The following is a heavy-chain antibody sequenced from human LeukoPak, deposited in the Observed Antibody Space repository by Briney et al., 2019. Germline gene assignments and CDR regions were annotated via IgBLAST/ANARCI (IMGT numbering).Heavy chain of an antibody. V-gene: IGHV3-21*01. CDR3: ARDVYYGMDV. Sequence: GGSLRLSCAASGFTFSSYSINWVRQAPGKGLEWVSSISGGSTYIDYADSVKGRFTISRDNAKNSLYLQMNSLRAEDTAVYYCARDVYYGMDVWGQGTTVTVSS. CDR2: ISGGSTYI. J-gene: IGHJ6*02. CDR1: GFTFSSYS.